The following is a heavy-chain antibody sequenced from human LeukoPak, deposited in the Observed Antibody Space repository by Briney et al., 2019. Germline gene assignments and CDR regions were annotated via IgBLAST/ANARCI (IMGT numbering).Heavy chain of an antibody. CDR2: TSSDERNI. Sequence: GGSLRLSCAASGFTFSHFGMHWVRQAPGKGLEWVAYTSSDERNIKYADSVKGRFTISRDNSKRTLYLQMNGLRADDTAVYYCAKDGSWSYTDWGQGTLVTVSS. V-gene: IGHV3-30*02. J-gene: IGHJ4*02. CDR1: GFTFSHFG. D-gene: IGHD3-10*01. CDR3: AKDGSWSYTD.